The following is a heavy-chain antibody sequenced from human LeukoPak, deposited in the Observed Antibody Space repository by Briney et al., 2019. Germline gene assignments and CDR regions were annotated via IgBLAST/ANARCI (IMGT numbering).Heavy chain of an antibody. CDR3: ARVTENIAAAGVLDAFDI. V-gene: IGHV1-18*04. J-gene: IGHJ3*02. CDR1: GYTFTGYY. D-gene: IGHD6-13*01. CDR2: ISAYNGNT. Sequence: ASVKVSCKASGYTFTGYYMHWVRQAPGQGLEWMGWISAYNGNTNYAQKLQGRVTMTTDTSTSTAYMELRSLRSDDTAVYYCARVTENIAAAGVLDAFDIWGQGTMATVSS.